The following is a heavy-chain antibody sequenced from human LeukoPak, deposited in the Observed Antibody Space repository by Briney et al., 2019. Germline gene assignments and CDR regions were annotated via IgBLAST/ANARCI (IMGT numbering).Heavy chain of an antibody. CDR2: INPKSGGT. J-gene: IGHJ3*02. CDR1: GYTFTSYY. Sequence: ASVKVSCKASGYTFTSYYMHWVRQAPGQGLEWMGWINPKSGGTNYAQKFEGWVTMTRGTSMSTVYMELSRLKSDDTAVYYCARDSGWEVVLYASEIWGQGTMVTVSS. CDR3: ARDSGWEVVLYASEI. D-gene: IGHD1-26*01. V-gene: IGHV1-2*04.